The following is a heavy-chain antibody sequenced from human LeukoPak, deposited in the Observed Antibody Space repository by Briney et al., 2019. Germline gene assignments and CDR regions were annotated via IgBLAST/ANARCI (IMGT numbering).Heavy chain of an antibody. Sequence: SETLSLTCTVSGGSIISSSYYWGWIRQPPGKGLEWIGTVYYSGTYYSGSTQYNPSLKSRVSISVDTSKNQFSLKLSSVTAADTAVYYCARDYDYVWGSYPSLPHLGYWGQGTLVTVSS. D-gene: IGHD3-16*02. CDR1: GGSIISSSYY. J-gene: IGHJ4*02. V-gene: IGHV4-39*02. CDR2: VYYSGTYYSGST. CDR3: ARDYDYVWGSYPSLPHLGY.